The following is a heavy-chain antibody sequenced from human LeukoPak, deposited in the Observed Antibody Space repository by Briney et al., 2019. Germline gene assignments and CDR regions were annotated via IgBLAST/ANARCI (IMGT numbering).Heavy chain of an antibody. CDR2: ISAYNGNT. D-gene: IGHD6-19*01. V-gene: IGHV1-18*01. Sequence: GASVKVSCKASGYTFTSYGISWVRQAPGQGLEWMGWISAYNGNTNYAQKLQGRVTMTTDTSTSTAYMELRSLRSDDTAVYYCARDPGIAVAGQGDYWAQGTLVTVSS. J-gene: IGHJ4*02. CDR3: ARDPGIAVAGQGDY. CDR1: GYTFTSYG.